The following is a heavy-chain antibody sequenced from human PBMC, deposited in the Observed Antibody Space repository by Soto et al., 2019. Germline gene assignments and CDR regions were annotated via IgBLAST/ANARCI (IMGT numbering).Heavy chain of an antibody. Sequence: QVQLVQSGAEVKKPGSAIRVSCKTFGGTFGTNATSRMRQAPGQGPEWMGGILPIFGSASYAQRFKGRLSITADRTTNTACLELSELSSEDTATYYCAREIMTSWFDSWGQGTLVTVSS. D-gene: IGHD2-2*01. V-gene: IGHV1-69*06. CDR1: GGTFGTNA. CDR2: ILPIFGSA. J-gene: IGHJ5*01. CDR3: AREIMTSWFDS.